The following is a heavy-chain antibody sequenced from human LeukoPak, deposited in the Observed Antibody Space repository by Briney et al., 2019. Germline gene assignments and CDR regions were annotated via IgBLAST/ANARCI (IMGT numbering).Heavy chain of an antibody. D-gene: IGHD5-18*01. J-gene: IGHJ3*02. Sequence: GGSLRLSCAASGFTFSSYAMSWVRQAPGKGLEWVSSISSSSSYIYYADSVKGRFTISRDNAKNSLYLQMNSLRAEDTAVYYCARGDPDTAMAMHAFDIWGQGTMVTVSS. CDR3: ARGDPDTAMAMHAFDI. CDR2: ISSSSSYI. CDR1: GFTFSSYA. V-gene: IGHV3-21*01.